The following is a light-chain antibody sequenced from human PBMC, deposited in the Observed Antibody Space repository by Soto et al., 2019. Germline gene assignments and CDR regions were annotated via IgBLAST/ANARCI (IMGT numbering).Light chain of an antibody. J-gene: IGKJ4*01. CDR3: QQYDNLLT. Sequence: DIQMTQSPSSLSASVGDRVTITCQASQDRSNYLNWYQQKPGKSPKLLIYAASNLETGVPSRFSGSGSGTDFTFTIRSLQADDIATYYCQQYDNLLTFGGGTKVEIK. V-gene: IGKV1-33*01. CDR1: QDRSNY. CDR2: AAS.